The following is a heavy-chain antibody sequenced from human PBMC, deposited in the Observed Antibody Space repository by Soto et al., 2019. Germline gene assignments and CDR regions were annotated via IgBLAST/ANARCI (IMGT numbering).Heavy chain of an antibody. CDR2: VYRGGHT. J-gene: IGHJ3*02. D-gene: IGHD1-26*01. V-gene: IGHV3-53*01. CDR1: GFTGSSNY. Sequence: PVGSLTLSSAAYGFTGSSNYMSWLRQAPGEGMEWVFDVYRGGHTYYANTLKGRFTVSRDHPKNTLYLHMNSLRAEDTAVYDCARVSYSGSYLGAFDIWGQGTIVTVSS. CDR3: ARVSYSGSYLGAFDI.